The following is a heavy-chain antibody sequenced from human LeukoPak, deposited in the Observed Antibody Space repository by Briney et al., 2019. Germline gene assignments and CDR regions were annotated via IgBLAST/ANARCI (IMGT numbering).Heavy chain of an antibody. CDR3: AKARGYSSGWYRNLYYFDY. Sequence: RSPRLSCAASGFTFSSYGMHWVRQAPGKGLEWVAVISYDGSNKYYADSVKGRFTISRDNSKNTLYLQMNSLRAEDTAVYYCAKARGYSSGWYRNLYYFDYWGQGTLVTVSS. V-gene: IGHV3-30*18. CDR2: ISYDGSNK. CDR1: GFTFSSYG. D-gene: IGHD6-19*01. J-gene: IGHJ4*02.